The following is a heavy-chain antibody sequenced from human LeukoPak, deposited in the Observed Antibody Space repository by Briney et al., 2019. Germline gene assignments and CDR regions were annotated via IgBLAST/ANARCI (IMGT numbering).Heavy chain of an antibody. CDR2: IIPILDIA. CDR3: ARGFDYYDSSGYHPPDV. J-gene: IGHJ6*02. Sequence: SVTVSCTASGGTFSTYAISWVRQAPGQGLEWMGRIIPILDIANYAQKFQGRVTIIADKSTSTAYMELSSLRSEDTAVYYCARGFDYYDSSGYHPPDVWGQGTTVTVSS. D-gene: IGHD3-22*01. CDR1: GGTFSTYA. V-gene: IGHV1-69*04.